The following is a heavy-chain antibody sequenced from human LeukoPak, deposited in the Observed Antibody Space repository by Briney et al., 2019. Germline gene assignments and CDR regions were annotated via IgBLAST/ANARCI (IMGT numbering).Heavy chain of an antibody. CDR1: GFAVSSYA. Sequence: GGSLRLSCAASGFAVSSYAMTWVRQAPGKGLEWVSAISASGGSTYYADSVKGRFTISRDNSRNTLYLQMNGLRAEDTAVYYCAKWLEGGRPDFDSWGQGTLVTVSP. CDR3: AKWLEGGRPDFDS. V-gene: IGHV3-23*01. J-gene: IGHJ4*02. D-gene: IGHD2-15*01. CDR2: ISASGGST.